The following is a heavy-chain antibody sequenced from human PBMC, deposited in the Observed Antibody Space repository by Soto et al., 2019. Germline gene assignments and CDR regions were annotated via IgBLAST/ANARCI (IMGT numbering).Heavy chain of an antibody. CDR1: GYSISSGYY. CDR3: ARAMVRGVIIPHY. V-gene: IGHV4-38-2*01. D-gene: IGHD3-10*01. CDR2: IYHSGST. Sequence: PSETLSLTCAVAGYSISSGYYWGWIRQPPGKGLEWIGSIYHSGSTYYNPSLKSRVTISVDTSKNQFSLKLSSVTAADTAVYYCARAMVRGVIIPHYWGQGTLVTVSS. J-gene: IGHJ4*02.